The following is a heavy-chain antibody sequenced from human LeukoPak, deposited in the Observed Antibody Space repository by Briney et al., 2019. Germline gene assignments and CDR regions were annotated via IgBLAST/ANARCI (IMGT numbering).Heavy chain of an antibody. J-gene: IGHJ4*02. D-gene: IGHD2/OR15-2a*01. V-gene: IGHV3-53*01. Sequence: GGSLRLSCTVSGFTVSSNSMSWVRQAPGKGLEWVSFIYSDNTHYSDSVKGRFTISRDNSKNTLYLQMNSLRAEDTAVYYCAKGLATLRSLNSFDYWGQGTLVTVSS. CDR2: IYSDNT. CDR1: GFTVSSNS. CDR3: AKGLATLRSLNSFDY.